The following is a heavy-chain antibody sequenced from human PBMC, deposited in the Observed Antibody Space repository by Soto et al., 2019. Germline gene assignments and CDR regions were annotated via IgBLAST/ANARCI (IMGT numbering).Heavy chain of an antibody. CDR3: ARSDSGSYQGGWFDP. J-gene: IGHJ5*02. CDR1: GFTFSDYY. Sequence: GSLRLSCAASGFTFSDYYMSWIRQAPGKGLEWVSYISSSGSTIYYADSVKGRFTISRDNARNSLYLQMNSLRAEDRAVYYCARSDSGSYQGGWFDPWGQGTLVTVSS. V-gene: IGHV3-11*01. D-gene: IGHD1-26*01. CDR2: ISSSGSTI.